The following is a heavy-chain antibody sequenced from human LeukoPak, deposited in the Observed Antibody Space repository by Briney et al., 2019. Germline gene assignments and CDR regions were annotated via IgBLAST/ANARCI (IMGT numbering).Heavy chain of an antibody. D-gene: IGHD3-22*01. CDR2: ISESGGYT. V-gene: IGHV3-23*01. J-gene: IGHJ4*02. CDR3: ATEDSSDYYSFDY. Sequence: GSLRLSCAGSGFTFSSYAMSWVRQAPGKGLEWVSAISESGGYTKYADPVKGRFTISRDNSKNTLYLQMNSLKAEDTAAYYCATEDSSDYYSFDYWGQGTLVTVSS. CDR1: GFTFSSYA.